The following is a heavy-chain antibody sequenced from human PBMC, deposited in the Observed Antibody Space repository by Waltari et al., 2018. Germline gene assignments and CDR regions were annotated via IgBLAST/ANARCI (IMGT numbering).Heavy chain of an antibody. D-gene: IGHD2-15*01. J-gene: IGHJ5*02. V-gene: IGHV4-39*01. CDR2: IYYSGST. CDR3: ARHIRYCSGGSCSGAQWFDP. Sequence: QLQLQESGPGLVKPSETLSLTCTVSGGSISSSSYYWGWIRQPPGKGLEWIGSIYYSGSTYYNPSLKSRVTISVDTSKNQFSLKLSSVTAADTAVYYCARHIRYCSGGSCSGAQWFDPWGQGTLV. CDR1: GGSISSSSYY.